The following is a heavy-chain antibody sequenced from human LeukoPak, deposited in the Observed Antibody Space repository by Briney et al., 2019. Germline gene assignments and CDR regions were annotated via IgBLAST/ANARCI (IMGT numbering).Heavy chain of an antibody. V-gene: IGHV3-21*01. Sequence: GGSLRLSCAASGFTFSSYSMNWVRQAPGKGLEWVSSISSSSSYIYYADSVKGRFTISRDNAKNSLYLQMNSLRAEDTAVYYCAREGDYYDSSGYPDAFDIWGQGTMVTVSS. J-gene: IGHJ3*02. CDR3: AREGDYYDSSGYPDAFDI. CDR1: GFTFSSYS. CDR2: ISSSSSYI. D-gene: IGHD3-22*01.